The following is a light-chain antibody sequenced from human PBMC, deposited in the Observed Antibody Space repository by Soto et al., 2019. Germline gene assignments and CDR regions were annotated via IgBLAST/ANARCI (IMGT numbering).Light chain of an antibody. CDR3: QKYGSSPGT. CDR1: QSVSSSY. V-gene: IGKV3-20*01. J-gene: IGKJ1*01. Sequence: VLTQSPGTLSLSPGDRATLSCRASQSVSSSYLAWYQQKPGQAPKLLIFGASIRATDIPDRFSGSGSGTDLNLTISRLEPEDFAVYYCQKYGSSPGTFGQGTKVDIK. CDR2: GAS.